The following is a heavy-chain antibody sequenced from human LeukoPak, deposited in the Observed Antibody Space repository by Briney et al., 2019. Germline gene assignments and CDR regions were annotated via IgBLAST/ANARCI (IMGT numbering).Heavy chain of an antibody. V-gene: IGHV3-30-3*02. Sequence: GGSLRLSCAASGFSFSSYSIHWVRQAPGKGLEWVAVISSDGNSKNFALSVKGRFAISRDNSKNTLFLQMNNLRSEDTALYYCAKPKTTVVTVYYFDYWGQGTLVTVSS. CDR3: AKPKTTVVTVYYFDY. J-gene: IGHJ4*02. CDR1: GFSFSSYS. D-gene: IGHD4-23*01. CDR2: ISSDGNSK.